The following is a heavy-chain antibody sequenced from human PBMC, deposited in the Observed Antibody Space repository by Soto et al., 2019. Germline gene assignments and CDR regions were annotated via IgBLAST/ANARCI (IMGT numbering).Heavy chain of an antibody. D-gene: IGHD2-2*01. V-gene: IGHV3-33*01. J-gene: IGHJ4*02. CDR2: IWYDGSNK. CDR3: ARSYCSSTSCYEGYFDY. Sequence: QVQLVESGGGVVQPGRSLRLSCAASGFPFSSYGMHWVRQAPGKVLEWVAVIWYDGSNKYYADSVKGRFTISRDNSKNTLYLQMNRLRAEDTAVYYCARSYCSSTSCYEGYFDYWGQGTLVTVSS. CDR1: GFPFSSYG.